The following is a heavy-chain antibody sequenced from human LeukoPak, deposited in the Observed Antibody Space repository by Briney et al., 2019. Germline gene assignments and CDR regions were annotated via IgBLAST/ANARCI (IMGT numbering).Heavy chain of an antibody. CDR3: VTYYYGSSAPKRNY. Sequence: SETLSLTCAVYGGSFSGYYWSWIRQPPGKGLEWIGEINHSGSTNYNPSLKSRVTISGDTSKKQFSLKLSSVTAADTAVYYCVTYYYGSSAPKRNYWGQGILVTVSS. CDR2: INHSGST. V-gene: IGHV4-34*01. D-gene: IGHD3-22*01. J-gene: IGHJ4*02. CDR1: GGSFSGYY.